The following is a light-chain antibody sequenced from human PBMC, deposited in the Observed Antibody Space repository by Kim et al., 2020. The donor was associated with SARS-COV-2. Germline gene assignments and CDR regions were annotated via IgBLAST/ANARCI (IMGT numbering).Light chain of an antibody. CDR1: QSVSSSY. V-gene: IGKV3D-7*01. CDR3: QQDYNLPT. J-gene: IGKJ1*01. Sequence: PGERVTLYCRASQSVSSSYLTWYQQKPGQAPRRLIYGASTRATGIPARFSGSGSGTDFTLTISSLQPEDFAVYNCQQDYNLPTFGQGTKVDIK. CDR2: GAS.